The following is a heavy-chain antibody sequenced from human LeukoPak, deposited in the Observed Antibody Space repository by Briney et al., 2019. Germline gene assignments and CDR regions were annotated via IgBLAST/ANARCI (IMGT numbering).Heavy chain of an antibody. CDR3: ARRRTSISTASTRYFDY. J-gene: IGHJ4*02. Sequence: SETLSLTCTVSGGSSSSNNYYWGWIRQPPGKGLEWIGSIYYSGNTYYNPSLKSRVTISGDTSKNRFSLKLSSVTAADTAVYYCARRRTSISTASTRYFDYWGQGALVTVSS. V-gene: IGHV4-39*01. D-gene: IGHD6-13*01. CDR1: GGSSSSNNYY. CDR2: IYYSGNT.